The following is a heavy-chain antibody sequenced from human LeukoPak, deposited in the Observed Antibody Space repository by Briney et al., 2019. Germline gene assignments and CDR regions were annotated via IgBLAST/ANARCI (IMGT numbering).Heavy chain of an antibody. CDR3: ARDPGVTVTTSRCFDY. CDR1: GFTFSSYS. Sequence: GGSLRLSCAASGFTFSSYSMNWVRQAPGKGLEWVSSISSSSSYIYYADSVKGRFTISRDNAKNSLYLQMNSLRAEDTAVYYCARDPGVTVTTSRCFDYWGQGTLVTVSS. J-gene: IGHJ4*02. D-gene: IGHD4-11*01. CDR2: ISSSSSYI. V-gene: IGHV3-21*01.